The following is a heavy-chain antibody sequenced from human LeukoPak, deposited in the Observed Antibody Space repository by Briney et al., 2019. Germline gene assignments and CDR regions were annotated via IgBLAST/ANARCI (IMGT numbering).Heavy chain of an antibody. CDR2: IYYSGST. CDR3: ASTVVVPAAMLSEYFQH. CDR1: GGSISSYY. D-gene: IGHD2-2*01. V-gene: IGHV4-59*08. Sequence: SETLSLTCTVSGGSISSYYWSWIRQPPGKGPEWIGYIYYSGSTNYNPSLKSRVTISVDTSKNQFSLKLSSVTAADTAVYYCASTVVVPAAMLSEYFQHWGQGTLVTVSS. J-gene: IGHJ1*01.